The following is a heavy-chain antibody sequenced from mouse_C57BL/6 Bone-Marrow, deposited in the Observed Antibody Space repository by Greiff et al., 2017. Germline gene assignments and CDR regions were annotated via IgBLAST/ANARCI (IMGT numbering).Heavy chain of an antibody. CDR2: INYDGSST. CDR1: GFTFSDYY. J-gene: IGHJ4*01. D-gene: IGHD1-1*01. CDR3: ARGYPYAMDY. V-gene: IGHV5-16*01. Sequence: EVKVVESEGGLVQPGSSMKLSCTASGFTFSDYYMAWVRQVPEKGLEWVANINYDGSSTYYLDSLKSRFIISRDNATNILYLQMSSLKSEDTATYYCARGYPYAMDYWGQGTSVTVSS.